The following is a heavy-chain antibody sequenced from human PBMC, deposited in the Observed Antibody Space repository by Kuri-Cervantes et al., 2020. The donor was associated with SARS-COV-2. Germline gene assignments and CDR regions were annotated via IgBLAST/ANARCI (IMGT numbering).Heavy chain of an antibody. D-gene: IGHD4-17*01. CDR1: GFTFSSYS. V-gene: IGHV3-21*01. CDR3: ARDHGDYYFDH. CDR2: ISSSSSYI. J-gene: IGHJ4*02. Sequence: GESLKISCAASGFTFSSYSMNWVRQAPGKGLEWVSSISSSSSYIYYADSVKGRFTISRDNAKNSLYLQMNSLRAEDTAVYYCARDHGDYYFDHWGQGTLVTVSS.